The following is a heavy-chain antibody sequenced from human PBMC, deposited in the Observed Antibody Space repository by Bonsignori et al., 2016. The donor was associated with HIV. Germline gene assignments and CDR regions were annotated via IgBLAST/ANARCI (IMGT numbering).Heavy chain of an antibody. CDR3: ATTINDYRGRSSAPFY. V-gene: IGHV5-51*03. CDR1: GDSFDNYW. CDR2: ICPGNSHL. J-gene: IGHJ4*02. D-gene: IGHD4/OR15-4a*01. Sequence: EVQLVQSGAEVKKPGESLTISCKGSGDSFDNYWFAWVRQMPGKGLEWMGIICPGNSHLQYSSSFEGLVTISVDRSITTAYLQWNSLKASDTAMYYCATTINDYRGRSSAPFYWGQGTLVTVS.